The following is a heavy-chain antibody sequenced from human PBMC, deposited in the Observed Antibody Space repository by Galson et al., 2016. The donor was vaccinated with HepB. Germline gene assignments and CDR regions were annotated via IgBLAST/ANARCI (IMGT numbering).Heavy chain of an antibody. Sequence: SLRLSCAASGFTFGDYAMSWVRQAPGKGLEWVGFIRLKAYGETTEYAASVKGRFTISRDDSKSIATLQMSSLKTEDTALYYCTRVGNDYSNYGAFDYWGQGTLVTVSS. D-gene: IGHD4-11*01. CDR1: GFTFGDYA. CDR3: TRVGNDYSNYGAFDY. CDR2: IRLKAYGETT. V-gene: IGHV3-49*04. J-gene: IGHJ4*02.